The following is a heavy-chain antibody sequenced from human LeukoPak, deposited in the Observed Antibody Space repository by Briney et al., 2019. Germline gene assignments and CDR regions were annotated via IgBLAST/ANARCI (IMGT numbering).Heavy chain of an antibody. CDR1: GFTFSSYA. CDR2: ISGRGGST. CDR3: AKDSPSPRGIAAAGTTGFDY. J-gene: IGHJ4*02. Sequence: PGGSLRLSCAASGFTFSSYAMSRVRQAPGEGLEWVSAISGRGGSTYYADSVKGRFTISRDNSKNTLYLQMNSLRAEGTAVYYCAKDSPSPRGIAAAGTTGFDYWGQGTLVTVSS. V-gene: IGHV3-23*01. D-gene: IGHD6-13*01.